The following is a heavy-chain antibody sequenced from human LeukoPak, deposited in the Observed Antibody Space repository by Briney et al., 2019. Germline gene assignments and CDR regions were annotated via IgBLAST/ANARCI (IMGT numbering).Heavy chain of an antibody. J-gene: IGHJ5*02. CDR1: GYIFTTYG. V-gene: IGHV1-18*01. Sequence: ASVKVSCKASGYIFTTYGISWVRQAPGQGLEWMGWISTYNGNTNYAQKFQGRVTMTTDTSTSTAYMELRSLRSDDTVMYYCAKIEYCSGGSCYSFVAGWFDPWGQGTLVTVSS. CDR2: ISTYNGNT. CDR3: AKIEYCSGGSCYSFVAGWFDP. D-gene: IGHD2-15*01.